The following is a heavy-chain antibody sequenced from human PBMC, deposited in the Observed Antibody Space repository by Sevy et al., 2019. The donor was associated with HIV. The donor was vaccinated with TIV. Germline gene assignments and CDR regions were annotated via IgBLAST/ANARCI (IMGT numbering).Heavy chain of an antibody. V-gene: IGHV3-7*01. D-gene: IGHD3-22*01. J-gene: IGHJ4*02. CDR1: GFTFSSYW. CDR2: IKQDMSEK. CDR3: ARAQQVTMLVVIGGLYFDF. Sequence: GGSLRLSCAASGFTFSSYWMTWVRQAPGKGLEWVANIKQDMSEKYYASSVKGRFTMSRDNARNSLYLQMESLRAEDTAVYYCARAQQVTMLVVIGGLYFDFWGQGTLVTVSS.